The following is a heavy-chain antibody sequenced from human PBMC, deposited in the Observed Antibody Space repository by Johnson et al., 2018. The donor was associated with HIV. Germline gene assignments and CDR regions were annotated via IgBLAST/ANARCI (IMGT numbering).Heavy chain of an antibody. D-gene: IGHD3-10*01. CDR3: ARGPLLWRAFDI. CDR1: GFTVSSYY. J-gene: IGHJ3*02. CDR2: IYSGCDT. V-gene: IGHV3-66*02. Sequence: GQLVESGGGLVQPGGSLRLSCVASGFTVSSYYMSWVRPSPGKELERVSVIYSGCDTYYAESARGRFTMSRDNSKNTVYLQMNNLKAENTAVYYCARGPLLWRAFDIWGQGTMLTVSS.